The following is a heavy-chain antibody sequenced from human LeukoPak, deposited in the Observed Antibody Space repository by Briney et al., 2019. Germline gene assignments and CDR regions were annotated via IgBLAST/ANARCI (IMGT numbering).Heavy chain of an antibody. Sequence: PSETLSLTCTVPGGSISSYYWSWIRQPPGKGLEWIGYIYYSGSTNYNPSLKSRVTISVDTSKNQFSLKMSSVTAADTAVYYCARDHMQLLMYYFDYWGQGTLVTVSS. J-gene: IGHJ4*02. V-gene: IGHV4-59*12. D-gene: IGHD6-6*01. CDR1: GGSISSYY. CDR2: IYYSGST. CDR3: ARDHMQLLMYYFDY.